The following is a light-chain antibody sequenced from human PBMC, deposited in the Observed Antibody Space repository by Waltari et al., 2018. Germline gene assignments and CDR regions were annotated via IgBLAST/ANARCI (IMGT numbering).Light chain of an antibody. V-gene: IGLV1-44*01. J-gene: IGLJ3*02. CDR1: ASNIGGNL. Sequence: QSVLTQPPSASGTPGQRITISCSGSASNIGGNLVNWYQQLPGKAPKLLIYRSDPRPSGVPDRFSGSKTGTSASLAISGLQSDDEADYFGASWDDSLNGHWVFGGGTKVTVL. CDR2: RSD. CDR3: ASWDDSLNGHWV.